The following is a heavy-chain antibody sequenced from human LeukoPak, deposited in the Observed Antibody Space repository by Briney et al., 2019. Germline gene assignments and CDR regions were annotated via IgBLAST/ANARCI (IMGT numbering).Heavy chain of an antibody. CDR1: GYIFSNFG. J-gene: IGHJ4*02. D-gene: IGHD4-11*01. CDR2: ISGHTGNT. Sequence: ASVKVSCKASGYIFSNFGITWVRQAPGPPGQGLEWMGWISGHTGNTNYAQRVQDRVKMTTDTSSNTAYMELASLRSDDTAVYYCVRVPRLQSCQFEVWGQGTLVTVSS. CDR3: VRVPRLQSCQFEV. V-gene: IGHV1-18*01.